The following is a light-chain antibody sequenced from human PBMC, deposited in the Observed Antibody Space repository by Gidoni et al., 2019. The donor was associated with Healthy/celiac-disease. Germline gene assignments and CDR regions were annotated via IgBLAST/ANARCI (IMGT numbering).Light chain of an antibody. J-gene: IGLJ1*01. CDR2: DVS. CDR3: CSYAGSSPYV. Sequence: QSALTQPRSVSGSPGQSVTISCTGTSSDVGGYNYVSWYQQQPGKAPKLMIYDVSKRPSGVPDRFSGSKSGNTVSLTISGLQAEDEADYYCCSYAGSSPYVFGTGTKVTVL. CDR1: SSDVGGYNY. V-gene: IGLV2-11*01.